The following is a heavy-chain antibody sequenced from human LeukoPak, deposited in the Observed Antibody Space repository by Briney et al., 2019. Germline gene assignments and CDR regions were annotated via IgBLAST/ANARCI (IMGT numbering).Heavy chain of an antibody. CDR3: ARDDGGSYFDY. J-gene: IGHJ4*02. D-gene: IGHD3-3*01. CDR1: GFTFSSYS. Sequence: GGSLRPSCAASGFTFSSYSMNWVRQAPGKGPEWVSSISSSSSYIYYADSVKGRFTISRDNAKNSLYLQMNSLRAEDTAVYYCARDDGGSYFDYWGQGTLVTVSS. V-gene: IGHV3-21*01. CDR2: ISSSSSYI.